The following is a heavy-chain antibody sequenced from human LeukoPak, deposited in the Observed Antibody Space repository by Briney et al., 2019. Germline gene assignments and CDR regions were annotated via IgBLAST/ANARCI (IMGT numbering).Heavy chain of an antibody. CDR1: GYTFTSYD. Sequence: ASVKVSCTASGYTFTSYDINWVRQAPGQGLEWMGWMNPDSGNTGYAQKFQGRVTMTRNTSISTAYMELSSLRSEDTAVYYCARWDYYYGMDVWGQGTTVTVSS. CDR2: MNPDSGNT. V-gene: IGHV1-8*01. J-gene: IGHJ6*02. CDR3: ARWDYYYGMDV.